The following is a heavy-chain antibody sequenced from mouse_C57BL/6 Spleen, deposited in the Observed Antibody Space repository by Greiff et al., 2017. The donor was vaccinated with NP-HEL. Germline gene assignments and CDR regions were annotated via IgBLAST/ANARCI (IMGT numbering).Heavy chain of an antibody. CDR3: ARGAYYSNWYFDV. D-gene: IGHD2-5*01. J-gene: IGHJ1*03. CDR2: IYPGSGST. CDR1: GYTFTSYC. V-gene: IGHV1-55*01. Sequence: VQLQQPGAELVKPGASVKMSCKASGYTFTSYCITWVKQRPGQGLEWIGDIYPGSGSTNYNEKFKSKATLTVDTSSSTAYMQLSSLTSEDSAVYYCARGAYYSNWYFDVWGTGTTVTVSS.